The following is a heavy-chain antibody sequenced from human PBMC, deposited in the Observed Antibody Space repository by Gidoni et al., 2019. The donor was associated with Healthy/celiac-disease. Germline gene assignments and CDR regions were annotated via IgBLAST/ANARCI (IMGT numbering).Heavy chain of an antibody. CDR3: ARETKDIVVVAHQGDAFDI. CDR2: IIPIRGIA. Sequence: QVQLVQSGAEVKKPGSSVKVSCKASGGTFSSYTISWVLQAPGQGLEWMGRIIPIRGIANYAQKFQGRVTITADKSTSTAYMELSSLRSEDTAVYYCARETKDIVVVAHQGDAFDIWGQGTMVTVSS. CDR1: GGTFSSYT. V-gene: IGHV1-69*08. D-gene: IGHD2-15*01. J-gene: IGHJ3*02.